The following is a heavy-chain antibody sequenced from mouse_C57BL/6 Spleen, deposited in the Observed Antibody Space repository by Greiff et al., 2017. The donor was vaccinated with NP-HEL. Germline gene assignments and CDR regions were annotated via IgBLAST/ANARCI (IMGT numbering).Heavy chain of an antibody. CDR1: GYTFTSYW. Sequence: QVQLQQPGAELVKPGASVKLSCKASGYTFTSYWMHWVKQRPGQGLEWIGMIHPNSGSTNYNEKFKSKATLTVDKSSSTAYMQLSSLTSEDSAVYYCARRGGIYDYDFDYWGQGTTLTVSS. J-gene: IGHJ2*01. CDR3: ARRGGIYDYDFDY. D-gene: IGHD2-4*01. CDR2: IHPNSGST. V-gene: IGHV1-64*01.